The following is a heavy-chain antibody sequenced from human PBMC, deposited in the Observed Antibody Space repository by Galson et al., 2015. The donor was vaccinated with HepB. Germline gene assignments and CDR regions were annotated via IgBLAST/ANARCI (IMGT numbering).Heavy chain of an antibody. Sequence: SLRLSCAASGFTFSSYSMNWARQAPGKGLEWVSYISSSSSTIYYADSVKGRFTISRDKAKNSLYLQMNSLRAEDTAVYYCASTPDYDSSGYAFDYWGQGTLVTGS. V-gene: IGHV3-48*01. D-gene: IGHD3-22*01. CDR3: ASTPDYDSSGYAFDY. CDR2: ISSSSSTI. CDR1: GFTFSSYS. J-gene: IGHJ4*02.